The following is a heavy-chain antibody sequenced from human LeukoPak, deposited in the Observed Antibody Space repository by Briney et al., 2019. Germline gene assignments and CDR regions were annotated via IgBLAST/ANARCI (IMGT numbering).Heavy chain of an antibody. V-gene: IGHV3-48*04. CDR1: GFTFCSYS. CDR2: ISSSSSTT. Sequence: PGGSLRLSCAASGFTFCSYSMNWVRQAPGKGLGGGSYISSSSSTTYYADSVKGRFTISRDNAKNSLYLQMNSLRAEDTAVYYCARDRRDTAMVSSYWGQGSLVTVSS. CDR3: ARDRRDTAMVSSY. J-gene: IGHJ4*02. D-gene: IGHD5-18*01.